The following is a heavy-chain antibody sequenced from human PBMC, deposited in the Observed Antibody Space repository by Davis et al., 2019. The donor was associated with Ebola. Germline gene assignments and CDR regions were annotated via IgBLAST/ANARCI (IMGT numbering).Heavy chain of an antibody. CDR1: GGSFSGYY. J-gene: IGHJ4*02. Sequence: SETLSLTCAVYGGSFSGYYWSWIRQPPGKGLEWIGEINHSGSTNYNPSLKSRVTISVDTSKNQFALKLSSVTAADTAVYYCAGLSGSYDYWGQGTLVTVSS. V-gene: IGHV4-34*01. CDR2: INHSGST. D-gene: IGHD1-26*01. CDR3: AGLSGSYDY.